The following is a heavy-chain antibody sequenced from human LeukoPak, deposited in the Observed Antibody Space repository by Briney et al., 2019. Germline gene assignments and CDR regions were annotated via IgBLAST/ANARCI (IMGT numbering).Heavy chain of an antibody. V-gene: IGHV1-46*01. D-gene: IGHD6-13*01. CDR1: GYTFTSYY. CDR3: AAFGIAAAEDLFDY. J-gene: IGHJ4*02. Sequence: ASVKVSCKASGYTFTSYYMHWVRQAPGQGLEGMGIINPSGGSTSYAQKFQGRVTMPRDTSTSTVYMELSSLRSEDTAVYYCAAFGIAAAEDLFDYWGQGTLVTVSS. CDR2: INPSGGST.